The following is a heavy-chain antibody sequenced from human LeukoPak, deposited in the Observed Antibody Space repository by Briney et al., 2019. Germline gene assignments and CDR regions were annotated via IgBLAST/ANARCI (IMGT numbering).Heavy chain of an antibody. CDR3: VRIADRDSTCNYFDY. CDR1: GGSITNYY. Sequence: SETPSLTCTVSGGSITNYYWRWIRQSPGKGLEWIAYIYYSGNTNYNPSLKSRATISLDTSKNQVSLTLSSVTAADTAMYYCVRIADRDSTCNYFDYWGQGTLVTVSS. J-gene: IGHJ4*01. V-gene: IGHV4-59*01. D-gene: IGHD6-13*01. CDR2: IYYSGNT.